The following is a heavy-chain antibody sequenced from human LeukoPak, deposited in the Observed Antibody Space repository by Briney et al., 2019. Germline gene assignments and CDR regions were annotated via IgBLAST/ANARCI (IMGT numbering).Heavy chain of an antibody. J-gene: IGHJ6*02. CDR2: ISGSGGGT. V-gene: IGHV3-23*01. CDR1: GFTFSSYA. Sequence: GGSLRLSCAASGFTFSSYAMSWVRQAPGKGLEWVSAISGSGGGTYYADSVKGRFTVSRNNSKNTLYLQMNSLRAEDTAVYYCAKAAGYGAYYYYGMDVWGQGTTVTVSS. CDR3: AKAAGYGAYYYYGMDV. D-gene: IGHD6-13*01.